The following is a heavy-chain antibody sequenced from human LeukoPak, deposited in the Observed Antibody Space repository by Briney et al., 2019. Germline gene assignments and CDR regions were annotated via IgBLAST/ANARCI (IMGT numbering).Heavy chain of an antibody. J-gene: IGHJ3*02. V-gene: IGHV1-46*01. CDR1: GYTFTSDY. D-gene: IGHD3-22*01. CDR3: ARGSRGSFAFDI. CDR2: FNTSGGST. Sequence: ASVKVSCTASGYTFTSDYMHWVRQAPGQGLEWMGIFNTSGGSTSYAQKFQDRVTMSRDTSTSTVYMELSSLRSEDTAVYYCARGSRGSFAFDIWGQGTMVTVSS.